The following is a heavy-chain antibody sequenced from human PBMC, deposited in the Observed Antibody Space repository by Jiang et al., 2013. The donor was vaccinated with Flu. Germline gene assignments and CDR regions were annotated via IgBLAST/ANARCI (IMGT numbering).Heavy chain of an antibody. J-gene: IGHJ4*02. CDR3: AGSIVATIGVPPGAPPNFDY. D-gene: IGHD5-12*01. Sequence: EVKKPGESLKISCKGSGYSFTSYWIGWVRQMPGKGLEWMGIIYPGDSDTRYSPSFQGQVTISADKSISTAYLQWSSLKASDTAMYYCAGSIVATIGVPPGAPPNFDYWGQGTLVTVSS. V-gene: IGHV5-51*03. CDR1: GYSFTSYW. CDR2: IYPGDSDT.